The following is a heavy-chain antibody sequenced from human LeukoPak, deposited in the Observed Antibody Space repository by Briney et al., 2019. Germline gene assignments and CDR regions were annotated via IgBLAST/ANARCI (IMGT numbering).Heavy chain of an antibody. CDR3: ARGGGLGIGNYYYYYYMDV. V-gene: IGHV4-59*01. CDR1: GGSISSYY. D-gene: IGHD3-16*01. J-gene: IGHJ6*03. Sequence: PSETLSLTCTVSGGSISSYYWSWIRQPPGKGPEWIGYIYYSGSTNYNPSLKSRVTISVDTSKNQFSLKLSSVTAADTAVYYCARGGGLGIGNYYYYYYMDVWGKGTTVTVSS. CDR2: IYYSGST.